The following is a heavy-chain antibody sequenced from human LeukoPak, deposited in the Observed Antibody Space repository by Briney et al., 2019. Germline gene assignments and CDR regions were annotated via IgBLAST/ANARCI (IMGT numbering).Heavy chain of an antibody. CDR3: ARAGGDPSSGSTFDY. CDR2: IYYSGST. D-gene: IGHD3-22*01. CDR1: GGSISSSSHY. Sequence: SETLSLTCTVSGGSISSSSHYWGWSRQPPGKGLEWLGYIYYSGSTNYNPSLKSRVTISVDTSKNQFSLKLSSVTAADTAVYYCARAGGDPSSGSTFDYWAREPWSPSPQ. J-gene: IGHJ4*02. V-gene: IGHV4-61*05.